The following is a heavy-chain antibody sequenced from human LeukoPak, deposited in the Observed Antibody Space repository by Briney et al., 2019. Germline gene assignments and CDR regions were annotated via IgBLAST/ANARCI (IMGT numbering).Heavy chain of an antibody. J-gene: IGHJ4*02. D-gene: IGHD4-11*01. CDR2: IYTSGST. CDR1: GGSISSYY. V-gene: IGHV4-4*07. CDR3: ARHVAEIDYLYYFDY. Sequence: PSETLSLTCTVSGGSISSYYWSWIRQPAGKGLEWIGRIYTSGSTNYNPSLKSRVTMSVDTSKNQFSLKLSSVTAADTAVYYCARHVAEIDYLYYFDYWGQGTLVTVSS.